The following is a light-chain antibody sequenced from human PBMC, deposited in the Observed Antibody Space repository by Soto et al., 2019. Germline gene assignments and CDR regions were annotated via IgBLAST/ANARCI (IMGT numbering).Light chain of an antibody. Sequence: QSALTQPAPVSGSPGQSITISCTGTSSDVGGYNYVSWYQQHPGKAPKLMIYDVSNRPSGVSNRFSGSKSGNTASLTISGLPAEDEADYYCSSYTSSSTLVVFGGGTKLTVL. J-gene: IGLJ2*01. CDR3: SSYTSSSTLVV. V-gene: IGLV2-14*01. CDR2: DVS. CDR1: SSDVGGYNY.